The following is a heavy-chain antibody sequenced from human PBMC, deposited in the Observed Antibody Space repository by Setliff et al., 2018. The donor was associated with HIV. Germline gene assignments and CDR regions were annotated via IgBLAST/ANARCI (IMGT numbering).Heavy chain of an antibody. CDR1: GDSINTHY. D-gene: IGHD1-26*01. CDR2: ISHSGNT. J-gene: IGHJ5*02. V-gene: IGHV4-59*11. CDR3: ARSTVGAGASFP. Sequence: SETLSLTCTVSGDSINTHYWSWVRQPPGKGLEWIGCISHSGNTNFNPSLNSRVTISLDTSKNQFSLRLSSLTAADTAIYYCARSTVGAGASFPWGRGILVTVSS.